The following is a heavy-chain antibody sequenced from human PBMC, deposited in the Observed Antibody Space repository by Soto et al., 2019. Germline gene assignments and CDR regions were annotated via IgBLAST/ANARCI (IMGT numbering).Heavy chain of an antibody. CDR2: IYSGGIT. CDR1: GFTVSSNY. V-gene: IGHV3-66*04. Sequence: EVQLVESGGGLVQPGGSLRLSCAASGFTVSSNYMSWVRQAPGKGLEWVSVIYSGGITYYADSVKGRFTISRDNSKNTLYLQMNSLRAEDTAVYYCARLVVVVPIHDAFDIWGQGTMVTVSS. D-gene: IGHD2-21*01. CDR3: ARLVVVVPIHDAFDI. J-gene: IGHJ3*02.